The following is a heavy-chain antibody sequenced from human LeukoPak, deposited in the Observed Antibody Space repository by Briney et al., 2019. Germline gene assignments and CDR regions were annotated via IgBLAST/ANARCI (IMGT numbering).Heavy chain of an antibody. CDR2: LDPEDGEI. D-gene: IGHD1-26*01. CDR1: GSTLTELS. Sequence: ASVKVSCKVSGSTLTELSIHWVRQAAGKGLEWMGGLDPEDGEILYAQRFQGRVTMTEDTSTDTAYMDLSSLTSDDTAVYYCATEEAGSFPAFDCWGQGTRVTVSS. V-gene: IGHV1-24*01. J-gene: IGHJ4*02. CDR3: ATEEAGSFPAFDC.